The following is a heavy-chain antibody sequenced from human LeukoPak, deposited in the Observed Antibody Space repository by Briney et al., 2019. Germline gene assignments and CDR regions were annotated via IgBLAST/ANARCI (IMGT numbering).Heavy chain of an antibody. CDR2: IYYSGST. D-gene: IGHD3-3*01. CDR1: GGSISSGDYY. J-gene: IGHJ6*02. V-gene: IGHV4-30-4*01. CDR3: ARGTLEWLLRYYYYGMDV. Sequence: SQTLSLTCTVSGGSISSGDYYWSWIRQPPGKGLEWIGYIYYSGSTYYNPSLKSRVTISVDTSKNQFSLKLSSGTAADTAVYYCARGTLEWLLRYYYYGMDVWGQGTTVTVSS.